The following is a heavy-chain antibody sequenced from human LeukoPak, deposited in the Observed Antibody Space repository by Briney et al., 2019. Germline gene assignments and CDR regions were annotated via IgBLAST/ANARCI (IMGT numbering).Heavy chain of an antibody. Sequence: GASVKVSCKASGYTFTSYGISWVRQAPGQGLEWMGWISAYNGNTNYAQKFQGRVTMTRDTSTSTVYMELSSLRSEDTAVYYCARDGGGDRYSGSYYYYYYYMDVWGKGTTVTVSS. D-gene: IGHD1-26*01. CDR1: GYTFTSYG. CDR3: ARDGGGDRYSGSYYYYYYYMDV. CDR2: ISAYNGNT. J-gene: IGHJ6*03. V-gene: IGHV1-18*01.